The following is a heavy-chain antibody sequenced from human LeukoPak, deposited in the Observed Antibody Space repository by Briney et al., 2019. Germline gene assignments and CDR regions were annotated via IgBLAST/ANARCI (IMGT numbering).Heavy chain of an antibody. CDR1: GFTFSSHA. Sequence: PGGSLRLSCAASGFTFSSHAMSWVRQAPGKGLEWVLSFSGSGGSTYYADSVKGRFTISRDNAKKSLYLQMNSLRAEDTAVYYCARSDGGFDYWGQGTLVTVSS. D-gene: IGHD3-16*01. V-gene: IGHV3-23*01. J-gene: IGHJ4*02. CDR3: ARSDGGFDY. CDR2: FSGSGGST.